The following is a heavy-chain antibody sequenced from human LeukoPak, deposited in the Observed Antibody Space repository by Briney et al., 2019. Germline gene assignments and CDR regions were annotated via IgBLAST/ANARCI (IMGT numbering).Heavy chain of an antibody. D-gene: IGHD3-9*01. V-gene: IGHV4-38-2*02. CDR3: ARVGPLRYFDWPYHRYYFDY. CDR1: GYSISSGYY. CDR2: IYHSGST. Sequence: SETLSLTCTVSGYSISSGYYWGWIRQPPGKGLEWIGSIYHSGSTYYNPSLKSRVTISVDTSKNQFSLKLSSVTAADTAVYYCARVGPLRYFDWPYHRYYFDYWGQGTLVTVSS. J-gene: IGHJ4*02.